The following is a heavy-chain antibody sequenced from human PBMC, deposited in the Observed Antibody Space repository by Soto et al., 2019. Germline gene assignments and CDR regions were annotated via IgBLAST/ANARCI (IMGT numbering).Heavy chain of an antibody. J-gene: IGHJ4*02. Sequence: QVQLQESGPGLVKPSETLSLTCTVSGGSVSSGSYYWSWIRQPPGKGLEWIGYIYYSGSTNYNPSLKSRVTISVDTSKNQFSLKLSSVTAADTAAYYCATQPYGDYHLDYWGQGTLVTVSS. V-gene: IGHV4-61*01. D-gene: IGHD4-17*01. CDR1: GGSVSSGSYY. CDR3: ATQPYGDYHLDY. CDR2: IYYSGST.